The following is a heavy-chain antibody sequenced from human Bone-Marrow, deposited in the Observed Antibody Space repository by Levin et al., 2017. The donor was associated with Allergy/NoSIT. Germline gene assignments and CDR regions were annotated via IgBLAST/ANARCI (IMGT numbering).Heavy chain of an antibody. Sequence: ASVKVSCKTSGYRFTSYRISWVRQAPGEGLEWMGGVTSNGNANYAEKLQGRVTMTIETPTSTAYMELRRLRFDDTAIYYCARVDGLQRPDYWGQGTLVTVSS. CDR2: VTSNGNA. CDR1: GYRFTSYR. D-gene: IGHD5-24*01. CDR3: ARVDGLQRPDY. V-gene: IGHV1-18*01. J-gene: IGHJ4*02.